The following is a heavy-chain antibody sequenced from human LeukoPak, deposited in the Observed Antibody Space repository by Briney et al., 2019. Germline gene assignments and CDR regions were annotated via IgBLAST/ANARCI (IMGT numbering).Heavy chain of an antibody. CDR1: GFTFSSYG. J-gene: IGHJ3*02. CDR2: IWYDGSNK. V-gene: IGHV3-33*01. Sequence: GGSLRLSCAASGFTFSSYGMHWVRQAPGKGLEWVAVIWYDGSNKYYADSVKGRFTISRDNSKNTLYLQMHSLRAEDTAVYYCARDLPIFGVVSYAFDIWGQGTMVTVSS. D-gene: IGHD3-3*01. CDR3: ARDLPIFGVVSYAFDI.